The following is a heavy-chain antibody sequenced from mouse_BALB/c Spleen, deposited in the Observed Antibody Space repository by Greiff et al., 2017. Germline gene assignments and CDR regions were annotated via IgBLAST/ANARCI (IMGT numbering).Heavy chain of an antibody. CDR3: AREGLRPFDY. D-gene: IGHD2-4*01. CDR2: ISSGGST. Sequence: EVLLVESGGGLVKPGGSLKLSCAASGFTFSSYAMSWVRQTPEKRLEWVGSISSGGSTYYTDSVKGRVTISRDNATNILYLQMSSLRSEDTAMYYCAREGLRPFDYWGQGTTLTVSS. J-gene: IGHJ2*01. CDR1: GFTFSSYA. V-gene: IGHV5-6-5*01.